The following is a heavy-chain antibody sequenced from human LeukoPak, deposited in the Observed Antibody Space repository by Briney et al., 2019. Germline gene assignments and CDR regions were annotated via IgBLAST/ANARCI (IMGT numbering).Heavy chain of an antibody. CDR1: GFTFSDYY. CDR2: ISSSGSTI. CDR3: ARDDLYGDYVAY. V-gene: IGHV3-11*01. D-gene: IGHD4-17*01. Sequence: GGSLRLSCAASGFTFSDYYVSWIRQAPGKGLEWVSYISSSGSTIYYADSVKGRFTISRDNAKNSLYLQMNSLRAEDTAVYYCARDDLYGDYVAYWGQGTLVTVSS. J-gene: IGHJ4*02.